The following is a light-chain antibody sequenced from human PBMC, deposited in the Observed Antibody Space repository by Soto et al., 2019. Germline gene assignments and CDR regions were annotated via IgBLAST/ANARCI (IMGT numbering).Light chain of an antibody. CDR2: NNN. J-gene: IGLJ1*01. V-gene: IGLV1-44*01. Sequence: QSVLTQPPSASGTPGQRVTISCSGGSSNIGTNAVNWYQQLPGTAPKLLIYNNNQRPSGVPDRFSGSKSGTSASLAISGLQSEDEADYYCAAWDDSPNGYVFGTGTQLTVL. CDR1: SSNIGTNA. CDR3: AAWDDSPNGYV.